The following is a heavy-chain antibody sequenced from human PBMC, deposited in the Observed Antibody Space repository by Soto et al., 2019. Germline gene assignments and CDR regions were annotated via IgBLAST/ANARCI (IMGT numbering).Heavy chain of an antibody. D-gene: IGHD6-13*01. CDR2: INHSGST. J-gene: IGHJ6*02. CDR3: ARGMGSLREHQLVLVMRGHGMDV. V-gene: IGHV4-34*01. Sequence: PSETLSLTCAVYGGSFSGYYWSWIRQPPGKGLEWIGEINHSGSTNYNPSLKSRVTISVDTSKNQFSLKLSSVTAADTAVYYCARGMGSLREHQLVLVMRGHGMDVWGQRNTVTVYS. CDR1: GGSFSGYY.